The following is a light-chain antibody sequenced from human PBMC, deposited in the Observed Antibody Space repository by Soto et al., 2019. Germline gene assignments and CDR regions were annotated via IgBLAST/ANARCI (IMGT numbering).Light chain of an antibody. V-gene: IGKV1-5*01. CDR1: QSISGW. CDR2: DAS. CDR3: QQSYMDPIT. J-gene: IGKJ5*01. Sequence: DIQMTQSPSTLSASVGDRVTITCRASQSISGWLAWYQQKPGKAPKLLMYDASSLQSGVPSRFSGSGGGTDFTLSISSVQPEDFATYFCQQSYMDPITFGQGTRLE.